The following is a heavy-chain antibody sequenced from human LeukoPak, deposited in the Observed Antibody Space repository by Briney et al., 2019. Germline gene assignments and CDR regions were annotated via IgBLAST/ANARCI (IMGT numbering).Heavy chain of an antibody. J-gene: IGHJ4*02. D-gene: IGHD2/OR15-2a*01. Sequence: PGGSLRLSCTASGFSFSSYPMHWLRQAPGKGLEYVSAISSNGVTTYYEESVKGRFTISRDNYKNTLYLQMTSLRPEDTAVYYCVKEIAFYDYWGQGTLVTVSS. V-gene: IGHV3-64D*06. CDR2: ISSNGVTT. CDR1: GFSFSSYP. CDR3: VKEIAFYDY.